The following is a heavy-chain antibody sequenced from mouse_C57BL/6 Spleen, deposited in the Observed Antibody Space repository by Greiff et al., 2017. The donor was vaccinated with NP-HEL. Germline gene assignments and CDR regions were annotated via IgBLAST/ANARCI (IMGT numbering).Heavy chain of an antibody. CDR3: ARESNYGSKYFDY. Sequence: VQLQQSGPELVKPGASVKISCKASGYAFSSSWMNWVKQRPGKGLEWIGRIYPGDGDTNYNGKFKGKATLTADKSSCTAYMQLSSLTSEDSAVYFCARESNYGSKYFDYWGQGTTLTVSS. J-gene: IGHJ2*01. CDR2: IYPGDGDT. V-gene: IGHV1-82*01. D-gene: IGHD1-1*01. CDR1: GYAFSSSW.